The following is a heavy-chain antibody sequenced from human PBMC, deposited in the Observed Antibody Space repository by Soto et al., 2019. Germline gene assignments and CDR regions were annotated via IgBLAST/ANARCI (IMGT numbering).Heavy chain of an antibody. J-gene: IGHJ5*02. V-gene: IGHV6-1*01. CDR3: ARGMDGEDFWLNWFDP. D-gene: IGHD3-3*01. CDR2: TYYRSKWYN. CDR1: GDSVSSNSAA. Sequence: PSQTLSLTGAISGDSVSSNSAAWNWIRQSPSRGLEWLGRTYYRSKWYNDYAVSVKSRITINPDTSKNQFSLQLNSVTPEDTAVYYCARGMDGEDFWLNWFDPWGQGTLVTVSS.